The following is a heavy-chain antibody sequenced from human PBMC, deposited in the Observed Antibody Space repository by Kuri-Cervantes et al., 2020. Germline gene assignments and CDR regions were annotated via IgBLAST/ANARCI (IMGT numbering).Heavy chain of an antibody. CDR2: IYYSGST. J-gene: IGHJ2*01. CDR1: GGSVSSGSYY. Sequence: SETLSLTCTVSGGSVSSGSYYWIWNRPPPGKGLEWIGYIYYSGSTNYNPSHKSRITISVDTPKNPFSLKLSSVTAADTAMYYCARALEGWYFDLWARGTLVTVSS. V-gene: IGHV4-61*01. CDR3: ARALEGWYFDL.